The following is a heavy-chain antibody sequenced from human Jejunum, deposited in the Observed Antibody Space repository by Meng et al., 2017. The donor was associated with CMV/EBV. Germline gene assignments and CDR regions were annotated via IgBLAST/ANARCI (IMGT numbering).Heavy chain of an antibody. Sequence: SGGSINTNNRWSWVRQPPGKGLEWIGEIYYSGGTNYNPTLESRVTISVDKSRSQFSLKLTSVTAANTAVYYCARTPTVTARYFDSWGQGTLVTVSS. V-gene: IGHV4-4*02. J-gene: IGHJ4*02. CDR3: ARTPTVTARYFDS. D-gene: IGHD4-17*01. CDR1: GGSINTNNR. CDR2: IYYSGGT.